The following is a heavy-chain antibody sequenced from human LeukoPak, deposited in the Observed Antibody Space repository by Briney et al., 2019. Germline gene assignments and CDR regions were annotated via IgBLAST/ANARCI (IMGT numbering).Heavy chain of an antibody. CDR2: ISGNGGST. V-gene: IGHV3-23*01. CDR1: GFTFSSYA. J-gene: IGHJ4*02. Sequence: GGSLRLSCAASGFTFSSYAMSWVRQAPGKGLEWVSAISGNGGSTYYADSVKGRFTISRDNSKNTLYLQMNSLRAEDTAVYYCAKDLDILTGYCFDYWGQGTLVTVSS. CDR3: AKDLDILTGYCFDY. D-gene: IGHD3-9*01.